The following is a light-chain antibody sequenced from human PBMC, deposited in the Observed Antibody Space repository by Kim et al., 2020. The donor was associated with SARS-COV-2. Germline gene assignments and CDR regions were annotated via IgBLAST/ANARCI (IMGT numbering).Light chain of an antibody. CDR2: TNN. J-gene: IGLJ3*02. Sequence: ELTQPPSMSGTPGQRVTISCSGGSSNIGRSSVYWYQQLPGTAPKLLIYTNNQRPSGVPDRFSGSKSGTSASLAISGLRSEDEAVYYCTVWDDGLSGWVFGGGTQLTVL. CDR3: TVWDDGLSGWV. CDR1: SSNIGRSS. V-gene: IGLV1-47*01.